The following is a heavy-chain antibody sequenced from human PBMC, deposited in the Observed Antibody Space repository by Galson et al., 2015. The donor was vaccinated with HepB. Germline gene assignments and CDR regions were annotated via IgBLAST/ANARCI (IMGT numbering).Heavy chain of an antibody. CDR3: ATGFSSAGPIDAFDI. V-gene: IGHV1-24*01. D-gene: IGHD1-7*01. CDR2: FDPEDGET. J-gene: IGHJ3*02. Sequence: SVKVSCKVSGYTLTELSMHWVRQAPGKGLEWMGGFDPEDGETIYAQKFQGRVTMTEDTSTDTAYMELSSLRSEDTAVYYCATGFSSAGPIDAFDIWGQGTMVTVSS. CDR1: GYTLTELS.